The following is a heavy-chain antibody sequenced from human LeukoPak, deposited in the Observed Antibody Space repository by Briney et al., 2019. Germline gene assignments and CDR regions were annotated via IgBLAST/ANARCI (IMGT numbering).Heavy chain of an antibody. D-gene: IGHD2-15*01. V-gene: IGHV4-59*01. CDR3: ARVVVVADRGDWFDP. CDR1: GGSISSYY. Sequence: SETLSLTCTVSGGSISSYYWSWIRQPPGKGLEWIGYIYYSGSTNYNPSLKSRVTISVDTSKNQFSLKLSSVTAADTAVYYYARVVVVADRGDWFDPWGQGTLVTVSS. CDR2: IYYSGST. J-gene: IGHJ5*02.